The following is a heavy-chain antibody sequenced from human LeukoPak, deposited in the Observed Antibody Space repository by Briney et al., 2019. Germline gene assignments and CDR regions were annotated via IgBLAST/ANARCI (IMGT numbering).Heavy chain of an antibody. CDR3: AAEKVLRFLEWLSDGYYYMDV. CDR1: GYTFTSYG. D-gene: IGHD3-3*01. Sequence: ALVKVSCKASGYTFTSYGISWVRQARGQRLEWIGWIVVGSGNTNYAQKFQERVTITRDMSTSTAYMELSSLRSEDTAVYYCAAEKVLRFLEWLSDGYYYMDVWGKGTTVTVSS. V-gene: IGHV1-58*02. CDR2: IVVGSGNT. J-gene: IGHJ6*03.